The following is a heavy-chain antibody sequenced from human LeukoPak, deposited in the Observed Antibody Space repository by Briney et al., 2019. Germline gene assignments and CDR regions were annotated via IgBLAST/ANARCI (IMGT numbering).Heavy chain of an antibody. CDR3: ARAGRPITVAGPNWFDP. CDR1: GYTFTGYY. Sequence: ASVTVSCKASGYTFTGYYMHWVRQAPGQGLEWMGWINPNSGGTNYAQKFQGRVTMTRDTSISTAYMELSRLRADDTALYYCARAGRPITVAGPNWFDPWGQGTLVTVSS. J-gene: IGHJ5*02. V-gene: IGHV1-2*02. D-gene: IGHD6-19*01. CDR2: INPNSGGT.